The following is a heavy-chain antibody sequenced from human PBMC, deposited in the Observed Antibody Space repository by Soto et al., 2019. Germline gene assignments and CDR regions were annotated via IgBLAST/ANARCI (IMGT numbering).Heavy chain of an antibody. CDR1: GFTFSDHY. CDR2: TRNKINSYST. D-gene: IGHD6-6*01. V-gene: IGHV3-72*01. J-gene: IGHJ6*02. Sequence: EVQLVESGGGLVQPGGSLRLSCAASGFTFSDHYMDCVRQAPGKGLEWVGRTRNKINSYSTEYAASVKGRFTISRDESRSSLYLQMICVNIEGTAVYYCASGGDSSSSYYYYGMDVWGHGTPVTVSS. CDR3: ASGGDSSSSYYYYGMDV.